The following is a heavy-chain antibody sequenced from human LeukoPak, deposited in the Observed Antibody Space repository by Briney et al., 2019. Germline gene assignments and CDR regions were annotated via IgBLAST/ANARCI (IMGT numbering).Heavy chain of an antibody. Sequence: GGSLRLSCAASGFTFSSYAMHWVRQAPGKGLEWVAVISYDGSNKYYADSVKGRFTISRDNSKNTLYLQMNSLRAEDTAVYYCARAEYSSTSGPLDWVQGTLVTVSS. J-gene: IGHJ4*02. CDR3: ARAEYSSTSGPLD. V-gene: IGHV3-30-3*01. D-gene: IGHD6-13*01. CDR1: GFTFSSYA. CDR2: ISYDGSNK.